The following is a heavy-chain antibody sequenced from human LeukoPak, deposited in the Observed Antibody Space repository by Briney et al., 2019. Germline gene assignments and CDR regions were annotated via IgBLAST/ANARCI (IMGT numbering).Heavy chain of an antibody. CDR1: GFTFSDYY. J-gene: IGHJ4*02. V-gene: IGHV3-11*01. D-gene: IGHD6-19*01. CDR2: ISSSGSTI. Sequence: PGGSLRLSCAASGFTFSDYYMSWIRQAPGKGLEWVSYISSSGSTIYYADSVKGRFTISRDNAKSSLYLQMNSLRAEDTAVYYCARLEYSSGWFFDYWGQGTLVTVSS. CDR3: ARLEYSSGWFFDY.